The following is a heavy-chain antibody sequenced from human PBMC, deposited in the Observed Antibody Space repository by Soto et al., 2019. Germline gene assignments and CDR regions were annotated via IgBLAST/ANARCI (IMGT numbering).Heavy chain of an antibody. CDR3: GRGGSDSPMAPGY. J-gene: IGHJ4*02. Sequence: PGGSLRLSCAASGFTVSSYWMHWVRQAPGKGLVWVSRINPDGSATNYADSVKGRFTISRDNAKNTLYLQMNSLRAEDTAVFYCGRGGSDSPMAPGYWGQGTLVTVSS. V-gene: IGHV3-74*01. D-gene: IGHD5-18*01. CDR1: GFTVSSYW. CDR2: INPDGSAT.